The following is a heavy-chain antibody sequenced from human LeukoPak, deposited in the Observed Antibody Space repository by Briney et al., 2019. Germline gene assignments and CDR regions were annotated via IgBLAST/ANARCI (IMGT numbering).Heavy chain of an antibody. J-gene: IGHJ4*02. CDR1: GGSLSSYY. CDR2: IYYSGST. Sequence: SETLSLTCTVSGGSLSSYYWSWIRPPPGKGLEWIGYIYYSGSTNYNPSLKSRDTISVDTSKNQFSLKLSSVTAADTAVYYCARLGIAAAGLDYWGQGTLVTVSS. D-gene: IGHD6-13*01. CDR3: ARLGIAAAGLDY. V-gene: IGHV4-59*01.